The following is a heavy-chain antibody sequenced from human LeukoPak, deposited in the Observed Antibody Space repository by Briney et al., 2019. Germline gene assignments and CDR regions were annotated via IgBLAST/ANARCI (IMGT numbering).Heavy chain of an antibody. CDR1: GFTFSSYS. D-gene: IGHD5-18*01. J-gene: IGHJ4*02. CDR2: ISSSGSTI. V-gene: IGHV3-48*01. Sequence: GGSLRLSCAASGFTFSSYSMNWVRQAPGKGLEWVSYISSSGSTIYYADSVKGRLTISRDNAKNSLYLQMNSLRVEDTAFYYCARDLAYSRLDYWGQGMLVTVSS. CDR3: ARDLAYSRLDY.